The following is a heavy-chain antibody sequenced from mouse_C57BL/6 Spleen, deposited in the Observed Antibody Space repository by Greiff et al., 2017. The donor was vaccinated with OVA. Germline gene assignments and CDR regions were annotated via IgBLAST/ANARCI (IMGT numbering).Heavy chain of an antibody. J-gene: IGHJ4*01. CDR2: ISSGSSTI. Sequence: EVHLVESGGGLVKPGGSLKLSCAASGFTFSDYGMHWVRQAPEKGLEWVAYISSGSSTIYYADTVKGRFTISRDNAKNTLFLQMTSLRSEDTAMYYCARQFITTVVDAMDYWGQGTSVTVSS. D-gene: IGHD1-1*01. V-gene: IGHV5-17*01. CDR3: ARQFITTVVDAMDY. CDR1: GFTFSDYG.